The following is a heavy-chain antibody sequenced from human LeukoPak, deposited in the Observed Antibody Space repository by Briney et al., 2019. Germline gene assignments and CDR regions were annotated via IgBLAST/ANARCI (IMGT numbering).Heavy chain of an antibody. CDR1: GFTFSSYA. D-gene: IGHD3-22*01. Sequence: GGSLRLSCAASGFTFSSYAMSWVRQAPGKGLEWVSAISGSGGSTYYADSVKGRFTISRDNSKNTPYLQMNSLRAEDTAVYYCANEGYYDSSGPFDYWGQGTLVTVSS. J-gene: IGHJ4*02. CDR2: ISGSGGST. V-gene: IGHV3-23*01. CDR3: ANEGYYDSSGPFDY.